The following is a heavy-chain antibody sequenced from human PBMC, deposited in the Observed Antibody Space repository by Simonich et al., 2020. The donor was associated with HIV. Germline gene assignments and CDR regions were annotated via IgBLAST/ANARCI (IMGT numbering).Heavy chain of an antibody. J-gene: IGHJ5*02. CDR1: GESFSSYY. V-gene: IGHV4-34*01. CDR3: ARREGFWFDP. CDR2: INHSGSP. Sequence: QVHLQQWGAGLLKPSETLSLTCAVYGESFSSYYWTWIRQPPGKGLEWIGEINHSGSPNYNPSRESRVTISRATSKNQFSLKRRFVTAADTAVYYCARREGFWFDPWGQGALVLVSS.